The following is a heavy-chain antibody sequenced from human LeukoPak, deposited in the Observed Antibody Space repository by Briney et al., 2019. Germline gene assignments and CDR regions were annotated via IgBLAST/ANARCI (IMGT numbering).Heavy chain of an antibody. CDR3: ARDRPGYYYDSSGYDAFDI. CDR2: IYYSGST. J-gene: IGHJ3*02. V-gene: IGHV4-59*01. Sequence: SETLSLTCAVYGGSFSGYYWSWIRQPPGKGLEWIGYIYYSGSTNYNPSLKSRVTISVDTSKNQFSLKLSSVTAADTAVYYCARDRPGYYYDSSGYDAFDIWGQGTMVTVSS. CDR1: GGSFSGYY. D-gene: IGHD3-22*01.